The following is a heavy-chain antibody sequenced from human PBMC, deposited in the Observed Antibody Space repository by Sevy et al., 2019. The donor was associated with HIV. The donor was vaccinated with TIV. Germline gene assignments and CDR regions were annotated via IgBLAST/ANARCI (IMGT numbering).Heavy chain of an antibody. Sequence: GGSLRLSCTASGFYFGIHWVRQAPGKGLEWVALIWYDGINKDYADSGKGRFTISRDNSKNTVFLQMNSLRAEDTGMYYCARWGNSSGIDYWGQGTLVTVSS. CDR1: GFYFG. CDR2: IWYDGINK. J-gene: IGHJ4*02. V-gene: IGHV3-33*01. D-gene: IGHD3-22*01. CDR3: ARWGNSSGIDY.